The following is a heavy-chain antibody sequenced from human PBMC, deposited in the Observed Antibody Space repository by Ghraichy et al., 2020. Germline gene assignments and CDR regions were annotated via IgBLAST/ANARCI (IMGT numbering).Heavy chain of an antibody. V-gene: IGHV3-21*01. CDR3: ARASPRYCSSTSCYNFDY. Sequence: LSLTCAASGFTFSSYSMNWVRQAPGKGLEWVSSISSSSSYIYYADSVKGRFTISRDNAKNSLYLQMNSLRAEDTAVYYCARASPRYCSSTSCYNFDYWGQGTLVTVSS. D-gene: IGHD2-2*01. CDR1: GFTFSSYS. J-gene: IGHJ4*02. CDR2: ISSSSSYI.